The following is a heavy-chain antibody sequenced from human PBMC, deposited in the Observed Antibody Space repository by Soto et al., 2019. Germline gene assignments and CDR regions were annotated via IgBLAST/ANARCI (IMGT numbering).Heavy chain of an antibody. CDR1: GYSFTSYW. CDR2: IYPGDPDT. Sequence: PGESLKISCKGSGYSFTSYWIGWVRQMPGKGLEWMGIIYPGDPDTRYSPSFQGQVTISADKSISTAYLQWSSLKASDTAMYYCARIPGTIFGVVDAFDIWGQGTMVTVSS. CDR3: ARIPGTIFGVVDAFDI. D-gene: IGHD3-3*01. J-gene: IGHJ3*02. V-gene: IGHV5-51*01.